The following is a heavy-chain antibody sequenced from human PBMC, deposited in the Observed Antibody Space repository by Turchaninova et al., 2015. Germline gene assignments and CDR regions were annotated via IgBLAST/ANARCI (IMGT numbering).Heavy chain of an antibody. J-gene: IGHJ5*02. CDR2: IHWDDVR. CDR1: GDSVTSNGLI. V-gene: IGHV2-5*02. Sequence: QITLKESGPTLVKPTQTLTLTCPLSGDSVTSNGLIVGWIRQPPGKALEWLALIHWDDVRRYSPSLNTRLTITRDTSRNQVVLTMTNMDPVDTGTYYCAHSFGSGTSWGQGTLVTVSS. CDR3: AHSFGSGTS. D-gene: IGHD3-10*01.